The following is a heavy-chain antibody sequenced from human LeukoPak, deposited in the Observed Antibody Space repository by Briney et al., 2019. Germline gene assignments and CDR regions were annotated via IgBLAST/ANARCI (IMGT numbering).Heavy chain of an antibody. CDR1: GGSISNYY. J-gene: IGHJ2*01. V-gene: IGHV4-59*01. CDR2: IYYTGNS. D-gene: IGHD3-22*01. Sequence: SETLSLTCTVSGGSISNYYWSWIRQPPGKGLEWIGYIYYTGNSNYNPSLKSRVTISVDTPKNQYSLKLTSVTAADTAMYYCARDGAPYYYDSSGLGYFDLWGRGTLVTVSS. CDR3: ARDGAPYYYDSSGLGYFDL.